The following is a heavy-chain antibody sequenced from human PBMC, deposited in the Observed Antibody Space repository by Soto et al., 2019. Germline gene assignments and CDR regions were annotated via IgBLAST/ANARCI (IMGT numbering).Heavy chain of an antibody. CDR3: ARADSGSYYNLQHR. D-gene: IGHD1-26*01. J-gene: IGHJ4*02. CDR1: GFTFSSYA. V-gene: IGHV3-30-3*01. CDR2: ISYDGSNK. Sequence: QVQLVESGGGVVQPGRSLRLSCAASGFTFSSYAMHWVRQAPGKGLEWVAVISYDGSNKYYADSVKGRFTISRDNSKNTLYLQMNSLRAEDTAVYYCARADSGSYYNLQHRWGQGTLVTVSS.